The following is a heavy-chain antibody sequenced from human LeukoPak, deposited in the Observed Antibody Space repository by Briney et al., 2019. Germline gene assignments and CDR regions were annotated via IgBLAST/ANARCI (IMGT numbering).Heavy chain of an antibody. CDR2: ISSSSSYI. D-gene: IGHD1-26*01. CDR3: ARSVVGATAACY. J-gene: IGHJ4*02. CDR1: GFTYSSYS. V-gene: IGHV3-21*01. Sequence: GGSLRLSCAASGFTYSSYSMNWVRQAPGKGLEWVSSISSSSSYIYYADSVKGRFTISRDNAKNSLYLQMNSLRAEDTAVYYCARSVVGATAACYWGQGTLVTVSS.